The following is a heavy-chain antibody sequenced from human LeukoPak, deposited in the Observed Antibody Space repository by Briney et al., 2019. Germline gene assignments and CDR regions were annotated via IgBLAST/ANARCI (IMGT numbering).Heavy chain of an antibody. CDR2: MNPNSDNT. D-gene: IGHD3-3*01. CDR3: ARGPTYYDFWSGYYDLDY. CDR1: GYTFTSYD. J-gene: IGHJ4*02. V-gene: IGHV1-8*03. Sequence: ASVKVSCKASGYTFTSYDINWVRQATGQGLEWMGWMNPNSDNTGYAQKFQGRVTITRNTSISTAYMELSSLRSEDTAVYYCARGPTYYDFWSGYYDLDYWGQGTLVTVSS.